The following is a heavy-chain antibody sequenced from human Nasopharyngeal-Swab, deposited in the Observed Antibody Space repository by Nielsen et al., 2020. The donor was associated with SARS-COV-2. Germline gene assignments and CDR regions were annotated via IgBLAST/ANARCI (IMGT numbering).Heavy chain of an antibody. CDR1: GGSFSGYY. J-gene: IGHJ4*02. Sequence: GSLRLSCAIYGGSFSGYYWSWIRQPPGKGLEWIGEINQRGSTDYNPSLKSRVTISVDTSKNQFSLKLTSVTAADTAAYYCARERYSSSWYLDYWGQGTLVTVSS. CDR2: INQRGST. D-gene: IGHD6-13*01. CDR3: ARERYSSSWYLDY. V-gene: IGHV4-34*01.